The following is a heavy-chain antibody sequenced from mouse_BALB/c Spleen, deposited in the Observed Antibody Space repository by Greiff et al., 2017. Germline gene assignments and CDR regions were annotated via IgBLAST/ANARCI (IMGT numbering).Heavy chain of an antibody. CDR3: ARDAGFHGFDY. CDR2: IRNKANGYTT. CDR1: GFTFTDYY. J-gene: IGHJ2*01. V-gene: IGHV7-3*02. Sequence: EVMLVESGGGLVQPGGSLRLSCATSGFTFTDYYMSWVRQPPGKALEWLGFIRNKANGYTTEYSASVKGRFTISRDNSQSILYLQMNTLRAEDSATYYCARDAGFHGFDYWGQGTTLTVSS.